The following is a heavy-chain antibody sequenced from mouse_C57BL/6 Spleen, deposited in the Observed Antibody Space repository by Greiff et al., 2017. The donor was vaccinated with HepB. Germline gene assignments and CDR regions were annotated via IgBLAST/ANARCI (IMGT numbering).Heavy chain of an antibody. CDR2: ISNGGGST. CDR3: ASMGGGNYGPWFAY. J-gene: IGHJ3*01. D-gene: IGHD2-1*01. V-gene: IGHV5-12*01. Sequence: EVKLMESGGGLVQPGGSLKLSCAASGFTFSDYYMYWVRQTPEKRLEWVAYISNGGGSTYYPDTVKGRFTISRDNAKNTLYLQMSRLKSEDTAMYYCASMGGGNYGPWFAYWGQGTLVTVSA. CDR1: GFTFSDYY.